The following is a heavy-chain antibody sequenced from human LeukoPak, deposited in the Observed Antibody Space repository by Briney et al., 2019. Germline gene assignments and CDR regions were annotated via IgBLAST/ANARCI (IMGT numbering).Heavy chain of an antibody. CDR1: GFTVSSNY. CDR2: IYSGDST. CDR3: ARQQSVPPLFDY. Sequence: GGSLRLSCAASGFTVSSNYMSWVRQAPGKGLEWVSLIYSGDSTNYADSVKGRFTISGDNSKNTLYLQMNSLRAEDTAVYYCARQQSVPPLFDYWGQGTLVTVSS. J-gene: IGHJ4*02. V-gene: IGHV3-66*04. D-gene: IGHD6-19*01.